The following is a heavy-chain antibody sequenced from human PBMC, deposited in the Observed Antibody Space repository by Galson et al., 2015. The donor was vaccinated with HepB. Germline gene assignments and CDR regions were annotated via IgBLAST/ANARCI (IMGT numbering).Heavy chain of an antibody. D-gene: IGHD6-19*01. CDR3: AARITVAGQFDY. CDR1: GYIFTGYH. CDR2: INLNSGGT. J-gene: IGHJ4*02. Sequence: SVKVSCKASGYIFTGYHMHWVRQAPGQGLEWMGWINLNSGGTTYAQKFQGRVTMTRDTSISTVYMELSRLRSDDTAVYYRAARITVAGQFDYWGQGTLVTVSS. V-gene: IGHV1-2*02.